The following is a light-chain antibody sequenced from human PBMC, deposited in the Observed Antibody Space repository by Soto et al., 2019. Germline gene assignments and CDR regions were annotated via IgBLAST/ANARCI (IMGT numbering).Light chain of an antibody. Sequence: EIVMTQSPATLSVSPGERATLSCRASQSVGGNLAWYQQRPGRAPRLLIYDASTRATDIPARFSGSGSGTEFTLTISSLQSDDFALYYCQHYNNWPLYTFGQGTKLEIK. J-gene: IGKJ2*01. V-gene: IGKV3-15*01. CDR2: DAS. CDR1: QSVGGN. CDR3: QHYNNWPLYT.